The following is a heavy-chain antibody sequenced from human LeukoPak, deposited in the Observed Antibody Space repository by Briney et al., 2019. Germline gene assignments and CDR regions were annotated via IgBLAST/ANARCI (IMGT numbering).Heavy chain of an antibody. J-gene: IGHJ6*02. D-gene: IGHD2/OR15-2a*01. Sequence: GGSLRLSCTASGFSFSSYSMNWVRQAPGKGLEWVSSISSSTYIYYADSVKGRFTISRDNAKNSLYLQMNSLRAEDTAVYYCARDRQSNRYAYYYYGMDVWGQGTTVTVSS. CDR2: ISSSTYI. CDR1: GFSFSSYS. CDR3: ARDRQSNRYAYYYYGMDV. V-gene: IGHV3-21*01.